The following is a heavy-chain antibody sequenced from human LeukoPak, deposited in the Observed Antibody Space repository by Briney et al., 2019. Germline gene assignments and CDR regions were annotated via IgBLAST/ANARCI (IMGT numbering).Heavy chain of an antibody. CDR1: GFTFSSYS. Sequence: GALILSCAASGFTFSSYSMNWVRQAPGKGLEWVSSISSSSSYIYYADSVKGRFTISRDNAKNSLYLQMNSLRAEDTAVYYCARVSQQLVSSYYFDYWGQGTLVTVSS. D-gene: IGHD6-6*01. CDR3: ARVSQQLVSSYYFDY. J-gene: IGHJ4*02. CDR2: ISSSSSYI. V-gene: IGHV3-21*01.